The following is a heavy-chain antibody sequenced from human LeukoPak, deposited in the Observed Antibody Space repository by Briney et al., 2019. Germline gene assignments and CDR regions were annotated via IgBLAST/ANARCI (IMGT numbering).Heavy chain of an antibody. CDR1: GFTVSSNY. CDR3: ANLPSTTGTTFHFDY. D-gene: IGHD1-1*01. V-gene: IGHV3-53*01. CDR2: IYSGGST. J-gene: IGHJ4*02. Sequence: PGGSLRLSCAASGFTVSSNYMSWVRQAPGKGLEWVSVIYSGGSTYYADSVKGRFTISRDNSKNTLYLQMNSLRAEDTAVYYCANLPSTTGTTFHFDYWGQGTLVTVSS.